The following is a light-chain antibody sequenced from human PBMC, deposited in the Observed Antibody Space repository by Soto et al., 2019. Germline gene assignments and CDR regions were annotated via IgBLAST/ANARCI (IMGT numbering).Light chain of an antibody. J-gene: IGLJ3*02. CDR1: SSDVGGDNY. CDR3: SSYAGSNNWV. CDR2: EVT. V-gene: IGLV2-8*01. Sequence: QSALTQPPSASGSPGQSVTISCTGTSSDVGGDNYVSWYQQHPDKAPKLMIYEVTKRPSGVPDRFSGSKSGNTASLTVSGLQAEDEADYYCSSYAGSNNWVFGGGTKLTVL.